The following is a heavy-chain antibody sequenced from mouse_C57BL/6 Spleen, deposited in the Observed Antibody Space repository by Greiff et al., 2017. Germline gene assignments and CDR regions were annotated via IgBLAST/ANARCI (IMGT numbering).Heavy chain of an antibody. Sequence: QVQLKQPGAELVMPGASVKLSCKASGYTFTSYWMHWVKQRPGQGLEWIGKIDPSDSYTNYNQKFKGKSTLTVDKSSSTAYMQLSSLTSEDSAVYYCARGGIYDYDADFDYWGQGTTLTVSS. V-gene: IGHV1-69*01. CDR1: GYTFTSYW. J-gene: IGHJ2*01. D-gene: IGHD2-4*01. CDR3: ARGGIYDYDADFDY. CDR2: IDPSDSYT.